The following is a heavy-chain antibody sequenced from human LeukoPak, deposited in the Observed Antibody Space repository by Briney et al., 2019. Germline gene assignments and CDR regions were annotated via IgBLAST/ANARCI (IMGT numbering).Heavy chain of an antibody. CDR2: IYSSGST. J-gene: IGHJ3*02. Sequence: SETLSLTCTVSGGSISSGFYYWSWIRQPAGKGLEWIGRIYSSGSTNYNPSLKSRVTMSVDTSKNQSSLNLSSVTAADTALYYCASTDSNGGAFDIWGQGTVVTVSS. V-gene: IGHV4-61*02. D-gene: IGHD3-22*01. CDR1: GGSISSGFYY. CDR3: ASTDSNGGAFDI.